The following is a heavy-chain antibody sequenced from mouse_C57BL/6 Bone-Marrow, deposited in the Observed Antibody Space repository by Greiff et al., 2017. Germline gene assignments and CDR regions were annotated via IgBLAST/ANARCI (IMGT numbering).Heavy chain of an antibody. CDR1: GYTFTSYG. Sequence: VKLMESGAELARPGASVKLSCKASGYTFTSYGISWVKQRTGQGLEWIGEIYPRSGNTYYNEKFKGKATLTADKSSSTAYMELRSLTSEDSAVYFCAPDGYPFAYWGQGTLVTVSA. V-gene: IGHV1-81*01. J-gene: IGHJ3*01. CDR3: APDGYPFAY. D-gene: IGHD2-3*01. CDR2: IYPRSGNT.